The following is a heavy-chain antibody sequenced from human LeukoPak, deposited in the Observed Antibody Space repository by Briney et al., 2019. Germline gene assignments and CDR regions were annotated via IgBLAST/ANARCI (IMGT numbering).Heavy chain of an antibody. CDR3: ARALWGIVVVPAAPDY. V-gene: IGHV3-7*01. J-gene: IGHJ4*02. CDR2: IKQDGSEK. CDR1: GFTFTSYW. D-gene: IGHD2-2*01. Sequence: GGSLRLSCAASGFTFTSYWMSWVRQAPGKGLEWVANIKQDGSEKYYVDSVKGRFTISRDNAKNSLYLQMNSLRAEDTAVYYRARALWGIVVVPAAPDYWGQGTLVTVSS.